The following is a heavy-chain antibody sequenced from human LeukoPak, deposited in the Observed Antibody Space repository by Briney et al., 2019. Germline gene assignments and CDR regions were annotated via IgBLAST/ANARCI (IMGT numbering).Heavy chain of an antibody. Sequence: GGSLRLSCAASGFTFSDYYMNWIRQAPGKGLEWLSYMSSSGSTISYADSVTGRFTVSRDNAKNSLYLQMDSLRAEDTAVYYCARSILPAANAIDYWGQGTQLTVSS. J-gene: IGHJ4*02. CDR3: ARSILPAANAIDY. CDR1: GFTFSDYY. D-gene: IGHD2-2*01. CDR2: MSSSGSTI. V-gene: IGHV3-11*04.